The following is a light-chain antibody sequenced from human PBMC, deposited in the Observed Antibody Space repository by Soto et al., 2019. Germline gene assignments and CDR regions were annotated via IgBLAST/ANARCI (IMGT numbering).Light chain of an antibody. CDR3: QQYGSSPST. V-gene: IGKV3-20*01. J-gene: IGKJ1*01. CDR2: GAF. CDR1: QSVSGSR. Sequence: EIVLTQSPATLSLSPGERATLSCRASQSVSGSRLAWYQQKPGQAPRLLIYGAFRRVTGIPDRFSGSGSGTDFTLTISRLEPEAFAVYYCQQYGSSPSTFGRGTKVEIK.